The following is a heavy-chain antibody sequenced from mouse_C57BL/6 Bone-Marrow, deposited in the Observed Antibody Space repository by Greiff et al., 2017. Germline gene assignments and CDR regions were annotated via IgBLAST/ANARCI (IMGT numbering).Heavy chain of an antibody. CDR2: ISNLAYSL. CDR1: GFTFSDYG. Sequence: EVKLMESGGGLVQPGGSLKLSCAASGFTFSDYGMAWVRQAPRKGPAWVAFISNLAYSLYYADPVTGRFTLSRENAKNTLYLEMSSLRSEDTAMYYCARRNWFYAMDYWGQGTSVTVSS. D-gene: IGHD4-1*01. CDR3: ARRNWFYAMDY. V-gene: IGHV5-15*01. J-gene: IGHJ4*01.